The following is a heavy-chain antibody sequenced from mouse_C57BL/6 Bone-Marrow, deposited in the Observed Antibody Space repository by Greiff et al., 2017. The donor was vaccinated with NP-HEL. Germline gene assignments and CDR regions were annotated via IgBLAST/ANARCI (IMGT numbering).Heavy chain of an antibody. CDR2: ILPGSGST. Sequence: QVQLQQSGAELMKPGASVKLSCKATGYTFTGYWIEWVKQRPGHGLEWIGEILPGSGSTNYNEKFKGKATFTADTSSNTAYMQLSSPTTDDATINYCARGGYYGSIYFFAYWGQGTLVTVSA. CDR3: ARGGYYGSIYFFAY. CDR1: GYTFTGYW. J-gene: IGHJ3*01. V-gene: IGHV1-9*01. D-gene: IGHD1-1*01.